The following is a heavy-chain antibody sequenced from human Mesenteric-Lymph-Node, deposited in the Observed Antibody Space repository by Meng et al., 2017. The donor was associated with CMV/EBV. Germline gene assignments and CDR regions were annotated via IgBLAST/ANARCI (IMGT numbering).Heavy chain of an antibody. Sequence: LTCAVSGGSITSSNLWSWVRQSPGKGLEWIGDISLSGSTNHNPSLKSRVTMSIDKSDNQFSLRLSSVTAADTAIYYCALNSGSASLDYWGQGTLVTVSS. J-gene: IGHJ4*02. V-gene: IGHV4-4*02. D-gene: IGHD3-10*01. CDR2: ISLSGST. CDR1: GGSITSSNL. CDR3: ALNSGSASLDY.